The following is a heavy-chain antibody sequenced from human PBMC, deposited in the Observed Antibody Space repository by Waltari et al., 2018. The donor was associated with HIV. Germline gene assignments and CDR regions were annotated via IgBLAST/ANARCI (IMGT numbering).Heavy chain of an antibody. CDR3: TTEGLYCSGGTCYSRFDP. J-gene: IGHJ5*02. D-gene: IGHD2-15*01. Sequence: QVPLVQSGAEVKKPGASVKVSCKVSGYTLSELSMHWVRQAPGKGPEWMGGFGPEQGKTIYAQNLQGRVTMTEYAATDTAYMELSSLRSEDTAVYYCTTEGLYCSGGTCYSRFDPWGQGTLVTVSS. CDR1: GYTLSELS. CDR2: FGPEQGKT. V-gene: IGHV1-24*01.